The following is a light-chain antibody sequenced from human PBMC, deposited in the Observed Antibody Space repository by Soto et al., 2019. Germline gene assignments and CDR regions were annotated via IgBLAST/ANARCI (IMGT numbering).Light chain of an antibody. CDR1: KLGAKY. Sequence: SYELTQPPSVYVSPGQTASITCSGDKLGAKYACWYQQKPGQSPVLVIYQDSKRPSGIPERFSGSNSGNTATLTISGTQAMDEADYYCQAWDSSPVVFGGGTKLTVL. CDR3: QAWDSSPVV. CDR2: QDS. J-gene: IGLJ2*01. V-gene: IGLV3-1*01.